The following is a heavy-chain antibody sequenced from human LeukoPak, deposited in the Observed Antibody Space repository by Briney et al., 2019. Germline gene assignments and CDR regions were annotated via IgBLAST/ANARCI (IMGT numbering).Heavy chain of an antibody. J-gene: IGHJ4*02. CDR3: ARANSIAAAAPFDY. V-gene: IGHV1-3*01. Sequence: ASVKVSCKASGYTFTSYAMHWVRQTPGQRLEWMGWINAGNGNTKYSQKFQGRVTITRDTSASTAYMELSSLRSEDTAVYYCARANSIAAAAPFDYWGQGTLVTVSS. D-gene: IGHD6-13*01. CDR2: INAGNGNT. CDR1: GYTFTSYA.